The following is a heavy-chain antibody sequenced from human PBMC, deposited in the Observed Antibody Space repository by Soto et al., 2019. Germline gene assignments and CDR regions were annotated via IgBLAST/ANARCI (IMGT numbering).Heavy chain of an antibody. CDR2: TYYRSEWHY. Sequence: SPTLSLTCAISGDSVSNNIASWNWIRQSPSRGLEWLGRTYYRSEWHYGYAVSLRSRISINPDTSKNQFSLQLDSVTPEDTAVYYCARGGYGVSVARFLYWGQGTLVTVSS. CDR3: ARGGYGVSVARFLY. D-gene: IGHD4-17*01. V-gene: IGHV6-1*01. J-gene: IGHJ4*02. CDR1: GDSVSNNIAS.